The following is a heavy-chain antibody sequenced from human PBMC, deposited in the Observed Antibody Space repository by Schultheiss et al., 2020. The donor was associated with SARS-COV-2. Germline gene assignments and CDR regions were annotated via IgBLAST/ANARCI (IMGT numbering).Heavy chain of an antibody. V-gene: IGHV5-10-1*01. CDR3: ARGYSYAPYAFDI. D-gene: IGHD5-18*01. CDR1: GYSFTSYW. Sequence: GGSLRLSCKGSGYSFTSYWISWVRQMPGKGLEWMGRIDPSDSYTNYSPSFQGHVTISADKSISTAYLQWSSLKASDTAMYYCARGYSYAPYAFDIWGQGTIVTVSS. CDR2: IDPSDSYT. J-gene: IGHJ3*02.